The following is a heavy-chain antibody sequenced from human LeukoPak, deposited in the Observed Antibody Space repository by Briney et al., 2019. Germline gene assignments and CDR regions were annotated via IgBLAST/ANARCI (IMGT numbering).Heavy chain of an antibody. D-gene: IGHD3-10*01. Sequence: GGSLRLSCAASGFTFSNYNMNWVRQAPGKGLEWVSYISSTSTTIYYADSVKGRFTISRDNAKNSLYLQMNRLRAEDTAVYYCARDGSGRVPEMSAPDYWGQGTLVTVSS. CDR3: ARDGSGRVPEMSAPDY. CDR2: ISSTSTTI. CDR1: GFTFSNYN. J-gene: IGHJ4*02. V-gene: IGHV3-48*01.